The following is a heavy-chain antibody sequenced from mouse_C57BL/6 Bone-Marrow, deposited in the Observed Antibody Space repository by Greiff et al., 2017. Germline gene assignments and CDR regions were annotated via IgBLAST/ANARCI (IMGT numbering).Heavy chain of an antibody. J-gene: IGHJ2*01. CDR1: GYTFTSYW. CDR2: IYPSDSYT. Sequence: QVQLQQPGAELVMPGASVKLSCKASGYTFTSYWMHWVKQRPGQGLEWIGVIYPSDSYTNYNQKFKGKSTFTVDKSSSTAYMHLSSLTSEDSAVYYCAREDGSYYPDYWGQGTALTVTA. V-gene: IGHV1-69*01. D-gene: IGHD1-1*01. CDR3: AREDGSYYPDY.